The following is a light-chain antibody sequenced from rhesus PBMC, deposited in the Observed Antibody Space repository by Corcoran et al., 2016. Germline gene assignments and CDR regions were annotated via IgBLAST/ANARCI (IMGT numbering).Light chain of an antibody. Sequence: DIQMTQSPSSLSASVGDRVTITCRASQGITNDLAWYQQKPGETPKLLIYEASSLQSGIPSRFRGSGSGTDFTLTISSLQSEDCATYYCQHYYNTPFTFGPGTKLDIK. CDR2: EAS. J-gene: IGKJ3*01. CDR1: QGITND. V-gene: IGKV1-25*01. CDR3: QHYYNTPFT.